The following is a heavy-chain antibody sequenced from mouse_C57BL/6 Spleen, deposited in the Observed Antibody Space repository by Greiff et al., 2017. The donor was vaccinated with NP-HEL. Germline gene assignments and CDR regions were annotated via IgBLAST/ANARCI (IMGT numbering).Heavy chain of an antibody. CDR3: ARWGVVNPSGYFDY. CDR1: GFTFSDYY. CDR2: INYDGSST. J-gene: IGHJ2*01. V-gene: IGHV5-16*01. Sequence: EVKLVESEGGLVQPGSSMKLSCTASGFTFSDYYMAWVRQVPEKGLEWVANINYDGSSTYYLDSLKSRFIISRDNAKNILYLPMSSLKSEDTATYYCARWGVVNPSGYFDYWGQGTTLTVSS. D-gene: IGHD1-1*01.